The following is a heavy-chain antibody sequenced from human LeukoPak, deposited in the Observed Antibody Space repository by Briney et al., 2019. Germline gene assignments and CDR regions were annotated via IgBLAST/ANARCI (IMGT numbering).Heavy chain of an antibody. CDR1: GFTFSSYG. D-gene: IGHD3-9*01. CDR3: ARDILTGLGAFDI. J-gene: IGHJ3*02. CDR2: IWYDGSNK. V-gene: IGHV3-33*01. Sequence: GRSLRLSCAASGFTFSSYGMHWVRQAPGKGLEWVAVIWYDGSNKHYADSVKGRFTVSRDNSKNTLYLQMNSLRAEDTAVYYCARDILTGLGAFDIWGQGTMVTVSS.